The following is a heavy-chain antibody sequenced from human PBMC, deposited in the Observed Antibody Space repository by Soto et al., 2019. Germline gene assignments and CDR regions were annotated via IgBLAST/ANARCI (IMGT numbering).Heavy chain of an antibody. J-gene: IGHJ4*02. D-gene: IGHD4-17*01. V-gene: IGHV4-30-2*01. CDR3: ARAHYGDYGYGIDF. Sequence: SETLSLTCAVSGGSISSGCYSWTWIRQPPGKGLEWIGYIYDSGTTYYNPSLKSRVTISVDRSKNQFSLKLSSVTAADTAVYYCARAHYGDYGYGIDFRGQGTLVTVSS. CDR2: IYDSGTT. CDR1: GGSISSGCYS.